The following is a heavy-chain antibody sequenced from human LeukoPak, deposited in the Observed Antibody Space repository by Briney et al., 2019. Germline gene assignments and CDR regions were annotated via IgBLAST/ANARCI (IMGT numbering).Heavy chain of an antibody. CDR2: IIPIFGTA. D-gene: IGHD2-15*01. J-gene: IGHJ6*02. CDR1: GGTFSSYA. Sequence: SVQVSCQASGGTFSSYAISWVRPAPGQGLEWMGGIIPIFGTANYAQKFQGRVTITADESTSTAYMELSSLRSEDTAVYYCAIDIVVVVAALKNYYYYGMDVWGQGTTVTVSS. CDR3: AIDIVVVVAALKNYYYYGMDV. V-gene: IGHV1-69*13.